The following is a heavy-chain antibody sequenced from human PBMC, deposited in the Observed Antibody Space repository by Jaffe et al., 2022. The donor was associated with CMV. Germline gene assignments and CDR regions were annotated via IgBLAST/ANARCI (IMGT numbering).Heavy chain of an antibody. V-gene: IGHV3-11*06. J-gene: IGHJ4*02. D-gene: IGHD3-9*01. Sequence: QVQLVESGGGLVKPGGSLRLSCAASGFTFSDYYMSWIRQAPGKGLEWVSYISSSSSYTNYADSVKGRFTISRDNAKNSLYLQMNSLRAEDTAVYYCARVAPSFDWGYYFDYWGQGTLVTVSS. CDR1: GFTFSDYY. CDR2: ISSSSSYT. CDR3: ARVAPSFDWGYYFDY.